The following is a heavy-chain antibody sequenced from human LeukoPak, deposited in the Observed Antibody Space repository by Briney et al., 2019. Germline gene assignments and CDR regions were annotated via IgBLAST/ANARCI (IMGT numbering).Heavy chain of an antibody. D-gene: IGHD3-16*02. CDR1: GRSDGQSR. V-gene: IGHV3-15*01. CDR2: IKIKTDGGTT. Sequence: GGALRRDCRAPGRSDGQSRPFPSPEGPGNGLGSPGRIKIKTDGGTTDYAAPVKGRFTISRDDSKNTLYLQMNSLETEDTAVYYCTTDRMITFGGVIVMNAFDIWGQGTMVTVSS. CDR3: TTDRMITFGGVIVMNAFDI. J-gene: IGHJ3*02.